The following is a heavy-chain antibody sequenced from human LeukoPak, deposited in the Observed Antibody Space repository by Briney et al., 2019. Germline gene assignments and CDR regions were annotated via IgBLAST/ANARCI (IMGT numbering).Heavy chain of an antibody. V-gene: IGHV4-39*01. CDR1: GGSISSSSYY. D-gene: IGHD1-14*01. J-gene: IGHJ4*02. Sequence: PSETLSLTCTVSGGSISSSSYYWGWIRQPPGKGLEWIGSIYYSGSTYYNPSLKSRVTISVDTSKNQFSLKLSSVTAADTAVYYCARREPTGDYWGRGTLVTVSS. CDR3: ARREPTGDY. CDR2: IYYSGST.